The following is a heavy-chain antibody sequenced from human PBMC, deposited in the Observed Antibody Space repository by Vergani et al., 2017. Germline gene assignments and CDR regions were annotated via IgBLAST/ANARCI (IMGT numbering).Heavy chain of an antibody. CDR3: AKDPLYDSSGYYLEYYFDY. V-gene: IGHV3-66*01. D-gene: IGHD3-22*01. CDR1: GFTVSSNY. J-gene: IGHJ4*02. CDR2: IYSGGST. Sequence: EVQLVESGGGLVQPGGSLRLSCAASGFTVSSNYMSWVRQAPGKGLEWVSVIYSGGSTYYADSVKGRFTISRDNSKNTLYLQMNSLRAEDTAVYYCAKDPLYDSSGYYLEYYFDYWGQGTLVTVSS.